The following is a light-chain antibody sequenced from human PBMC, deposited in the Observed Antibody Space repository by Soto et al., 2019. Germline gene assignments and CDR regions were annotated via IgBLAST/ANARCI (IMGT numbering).Light chain of an antibody. Sequence: QSVLTQPRSVSGSPGQSVTISCTGTSSDVGSSNHVSWYQHHPGKAPKFIIYDVSKRPSGVPDRFSGSKSGDTASLTISGLQAEDEADYYCCSSAGTYTFVFGTGTKLTVL. CDR1: SSDVGSSNH. CDR2: DVS. CDR3: CSSAGTYTFV. J-gene: IGLJ1*01. V-gene: IGLV2-11*01.